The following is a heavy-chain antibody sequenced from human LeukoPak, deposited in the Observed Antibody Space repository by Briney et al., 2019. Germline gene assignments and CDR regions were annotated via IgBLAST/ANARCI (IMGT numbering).Heavy chain of an antibody. V-gene: IGHV4-59*01. D-gene: IGHD2-2*01. Sequence: SETLSLTCAVSGGSISSYYWSWIRQPPGKGLEWIGYIYYSGSTNYNPSLKSRVTISVDTSKNQFSLKLSSVTAADTAVYYCARSPIVVVPAAKAYYYYGMDVWGQGTTDTVSS. CDR2: IYYSGST. CDR1: GGSISSYY. J-gene: IGHJ6*02. CDR3: ARSPIVVVPAAKAYYYYGMDV.